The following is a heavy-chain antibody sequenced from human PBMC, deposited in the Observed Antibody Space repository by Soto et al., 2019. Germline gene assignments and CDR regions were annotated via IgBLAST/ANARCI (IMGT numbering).Heavy chain of an antibody. CDR2: ISGSVGGT. Sequence: PGGSLRLSCAASGFTFSSYAMTWVRQAPGKGLEWVSGISGSVGGTYYADSVEGRFTISRDNSKNTLYLQMNSLRAEDTAVYYCAKDGHRSGWYYFDYWGQGTLVTVSS. CDR3: AKDGHRSGWYYFDY. D-gene: IGHD6-19*01. J-gene: IGHJ4*02. V-gene: IGHV3-23*01. CDR1: GFTFSSYA.